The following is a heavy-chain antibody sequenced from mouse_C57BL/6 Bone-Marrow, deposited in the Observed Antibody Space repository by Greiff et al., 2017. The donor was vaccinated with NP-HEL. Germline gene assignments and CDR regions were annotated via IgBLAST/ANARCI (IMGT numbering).Heavy chain of an antibody. D-gene: IGHD2-5*01. V-gene: IGHV1-81*01. Sequence: VMLVESGAELARPGASVKLSCKASGYTFTSYGISWVKQRTGQGLEWIGEIYPRSGNTYYNEKFKGKATLTADKSSSTAYMELRSLTSEDSAVYFCAGYSNYYYYAMDYWGQGTSVTVSS. J-gene: IGHJ4*01. CDR1: GYTFTSYG. CDR3: AGYSNYYYYAMDY. CDR2: IYPRSGNT.